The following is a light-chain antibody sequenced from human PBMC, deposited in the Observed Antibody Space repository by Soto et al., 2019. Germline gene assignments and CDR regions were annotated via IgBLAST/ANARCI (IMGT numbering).Light chain of an antibody. Sequence: EIVLTQSPATLSSLPLDIVTLSFMASQYINTRLAWYQHRPGQAPRLLIYQTSLRAAGIPARFSASGSGTDFTLTISDVQPEDFALYYCHQRKSWPRTFGQGTKVDIK. CDR2: QTS. J-gene: IGKJ1*01. V-gene: IGKV3-11*01. CDR1: QYINTR. CDR3: HQRKSWPRT.